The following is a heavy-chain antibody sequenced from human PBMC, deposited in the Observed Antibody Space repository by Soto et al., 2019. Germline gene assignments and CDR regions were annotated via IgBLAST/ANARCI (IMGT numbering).Heavy chain of an antibody. J-gene: IGHJ6*02. V-gene: IGHV1-18*01. CDR2: ISAYNGNT. Sequence: QVQLVQSGAEVKKPGASVKVSCKASGYTVTSYGISWVRHAPGQGLEWMGWISAYNGNTNYSQKLQGRVTMTTDTSTSTDYMELRSLRSDDTDVYYCARECYYDSRGYQYGMDVWGQGTTVTVSS. CDR3: ARECYYDSRGYQYGMDV. D-gene: IGHD3-22*01. CDR1: GYTVTSYG.